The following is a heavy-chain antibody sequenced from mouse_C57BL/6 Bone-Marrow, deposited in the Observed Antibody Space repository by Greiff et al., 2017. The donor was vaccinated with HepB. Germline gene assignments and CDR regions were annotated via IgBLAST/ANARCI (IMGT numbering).Heavy chain of an antibody. CDR1: GYTFTDYY. J-gene: IGHJ3*01. D-gene: IGHD2-2*01. Sequence: VQLQQSGAELVRPGASVKLSCKASGYTFTDYYINWVKQRPGQGLEWIARIYPGSGNTYYNEKFKGKATLTAEKSSSTAYMQLSSLTSEDSAVYFCAREGVTRVLFAYWGQGTLVTVSA. CDR2: IYPGSGNT. CDR3: AREGVTRVLFAY. V-gene: IGHV1-76*01.